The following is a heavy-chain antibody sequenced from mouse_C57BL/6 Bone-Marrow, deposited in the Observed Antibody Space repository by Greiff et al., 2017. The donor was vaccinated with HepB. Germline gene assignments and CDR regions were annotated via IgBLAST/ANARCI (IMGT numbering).Heavy chain of an antibody. D-gene: IGHD1-1*01. J-gene: IGHJ4*01. CDR2: ISDGGSYT. V-gene: IGHV5-4*01. CDR3: ARDGRGVYYYAMDY. Sequence: EVNVVESGGGLVKPGGSLKLSCAASGFTFSSYAMSWVRQTPEKRLEWVATISDGGSYTYYPDNVKGRFTISRDNAKNNLYLQISHLKSEDTAMYYCARDGRGVYYYAMDYWGQGTSVTVSS. CDR1: GFTFSSYA.